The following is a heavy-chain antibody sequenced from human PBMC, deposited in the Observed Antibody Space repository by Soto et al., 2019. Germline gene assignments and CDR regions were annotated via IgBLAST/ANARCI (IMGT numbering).Heavy chain of an antibody. CDR2: VYFSGNT. CDR1: GGSLSSYY. CDR3: GSVRPSGYVLS. Sequence: QVQLQESGPGLVKPSETLSLTCTVSGGSLSSYYWTWIRQSPGKGLEWIGYVYFSGNTNYNPSLKSRVAISIDTPKNQFSLRLASVTAADTAFYYCGSVRPSGYVLSWGQGTLVTVSS. V-gene: IGHV4-59*01. D-gene: IGHD6-25*01. J-gene: IGHJ5*02.